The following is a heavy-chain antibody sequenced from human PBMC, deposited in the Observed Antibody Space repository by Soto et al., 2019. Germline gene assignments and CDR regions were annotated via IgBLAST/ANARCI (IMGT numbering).Heavy chain of an antibody. Sequence: GGSLRLSCAASGFNVSTYGMHWVRQAPGKGPEWVAVIWYDGSTQYYADSVKGRFTISRDNAKNSLYLQMNSLRAEDTAVYYCARDGVWGSWSWFDPWGQGTLVTVSS. J-gene: IGHJ5*02. CDR2: IWYDGSTQ. CDR3: ARDGVWGSWSWFDP. CDR1: GFNVSTYG. D-gene: IGHD7-27*01. V-gene: IGHV3-33*01.